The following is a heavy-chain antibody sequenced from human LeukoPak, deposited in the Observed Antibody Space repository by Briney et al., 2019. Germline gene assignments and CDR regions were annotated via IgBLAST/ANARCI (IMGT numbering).Heavy chain of an antibody. D-gene: IGHD2-2*01. CDR2: INHSGST. J-gene: IGHJ4*02. Sequence: SGTLSLTCAVYGGSFSGYYWSWIRQPPGKGLEWIGEINHSGSTNYNPSLKSRVTISIDTSKNQFSLKLTSVTAADTAVYYCASRAYYARDFDYWGQGTLVTVSS. CDR1: GGSFSGYY. CDR3: ASRAYYARDFDY. V-gene: IGHV4-34*01.